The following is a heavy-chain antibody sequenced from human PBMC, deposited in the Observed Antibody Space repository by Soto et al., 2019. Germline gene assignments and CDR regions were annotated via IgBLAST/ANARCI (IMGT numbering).Heavy chain of an antibody. V-gene: IGHV3-53*01. Sequence: RGSLRLSCAASGFTVSNSYMTWVRQAPGKGLDWVSLTYSGGTTYYADSAKGRFTLSRDNSKNTLSLEMNSLKAEDTAVYYCARCMALRHLDWPNYGTDVGRQGTTVTVSS. D-gene: IGHD3-9*01. CDR1: GFTVSNSY. CDR2: TYSGGTT. CDR3: ARCMALRHLDWPNYGTDV. J-gene: IGHJ6*02.